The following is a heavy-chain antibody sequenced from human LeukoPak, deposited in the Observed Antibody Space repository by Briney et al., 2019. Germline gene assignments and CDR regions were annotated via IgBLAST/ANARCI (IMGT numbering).Heavy chain of an antibody. Sequence: SVKASCKASGGTFSSSAISWVREAPGQGVEWMGRIIPILGIANYGQKFKGRVAITAYKSTSTAYMELSSLRSKDPAVYYCASNPGYSYGRLLNWFDPWGQGTLVTVSS. CDR2: IIPILGIA. V-gene: IGHV1-69*04. D-gene: IGHD5-18*01. CDR3: ASNPGYSYGRLLNWFDP. CDR1: GGTFSSSA. J-gene: IGHJ5*02.